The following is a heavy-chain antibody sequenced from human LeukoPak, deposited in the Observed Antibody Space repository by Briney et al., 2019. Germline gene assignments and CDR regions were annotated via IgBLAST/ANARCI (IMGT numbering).Heavy chain of an antibody. CDR1: RFTFSSYS. CDR2: ISSSSSYI. J-gene: IGHJ5*02. V-gene: IGHV3-21*01. Sequence: PGGSLRLSCAASRFTFSSYSMNWVRQAPGKGLEWVSSISSSSSYIYYADSVKGRFTISRDNAKNSLYLQMNSLRAEDTAVYYCAPRPGIAAAWGQGTLVTVSS. D-gene: IGHD6-13*01. CDR3: APRPGIAAA.